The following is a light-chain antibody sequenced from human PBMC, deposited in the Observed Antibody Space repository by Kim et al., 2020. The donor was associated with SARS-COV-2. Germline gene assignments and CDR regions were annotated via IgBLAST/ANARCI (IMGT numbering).Light chain of an antibody. CDR3: HQYNDWMYT. CDR1: ESVASN. J-gene: IGKJ2*01. CDR2: GAY. V-gene: IGKV3-15*01. Sequence: SVSPGERAALSCRACESVASNLAWYQQKPGQAPRLLIYGAYTRATGIPARFSGSGSGTQYTLTISSLQSEDFAVYYCHQYNDWMYTFGQGTKLEI.